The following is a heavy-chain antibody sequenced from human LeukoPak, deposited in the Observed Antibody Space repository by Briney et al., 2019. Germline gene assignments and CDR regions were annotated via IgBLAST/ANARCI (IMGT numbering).Heavy chain of an antibody. J-gene: IGHJ4*02. CDR2: MNPNSGNT. CDR1: GYTFTSYD. V-gene: IGHV1-8*03. CDR3: ARGPIMLN. Sequence: ASVNVSCKASGYTFTSYDINWVRQATGQGREWMGWMNPNSGNTGYAQEFQGRVTITRNTSISTAYMELSSLRSEDTAVYYCARGPIMLNWGQGTLVTVSS. D-gene: IGHD2-8*01.